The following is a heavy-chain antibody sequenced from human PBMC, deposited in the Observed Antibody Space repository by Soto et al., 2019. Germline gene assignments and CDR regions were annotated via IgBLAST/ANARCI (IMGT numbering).Heavy chain of an antibody. V-gene: IGHV4-59*08. D-gene: IGHD5-18*01. CDR2: IYYSGST. J-gene: IGHJ6*02. CDR3: AGQYSFGSYGMDV. Sequence: EHLTLTSSDSCCTTSRYIGNWIRQPPVKGLEWIEYIYYSGSTNYNPSLKSRVTISVDTSKNQFSLKLSSVTAADTAVYYCAGQYSFGSYGMDVWGQGTTVT. CDR1: CCTTSRYI.